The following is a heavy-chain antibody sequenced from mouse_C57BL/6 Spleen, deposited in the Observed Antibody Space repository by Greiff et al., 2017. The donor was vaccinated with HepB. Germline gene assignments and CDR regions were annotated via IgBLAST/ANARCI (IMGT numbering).Heavy chain of an antibody. Sequence: VQLVESGPELVKPGASVKISCKASGYAFSSSWMNWVKQRPGKGLEWIGRIYPGDGDTNYNGKFKGKATLTADKSSSTAYMQLSSLTSEDSAVYFCARSGRTGYAMDYWGQGTSVTVSS. CDR1: GYAFSSSW. CDR3: ARSGRTGYAMDY. D-gene: IGHD4-1*01. J-gene: IGHJ4*01. V-gene: IGHV1-82*01. CDR2: IYPGDGDT.